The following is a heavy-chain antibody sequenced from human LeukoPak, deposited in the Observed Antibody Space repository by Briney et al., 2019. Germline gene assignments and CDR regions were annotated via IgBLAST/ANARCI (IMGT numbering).Heavy chain of an antibody. V-gene: IGHV1-2*06. CDR1: GYTFTDYY. CDR2: INPNSGGT. J-gene: IGHJ5*02. CDR3: ASRIVGTKDRFDP. Sequence: ASVKVSCKASGYTFTDYYIHWVRQAPGQGLEWMGRINPNSGGTNYTQKFQGRVTMTRDTSISTVYMELSRLRFDDTAVYYCASRIVGTKDRFDPWGQGTLVTVSS. D-gene: IGHD1-26*01.